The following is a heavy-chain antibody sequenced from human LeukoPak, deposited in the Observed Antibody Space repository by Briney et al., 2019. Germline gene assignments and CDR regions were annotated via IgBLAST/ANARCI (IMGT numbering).Heavy chain of an antibody. CDR3: ARVRSGYSHENYFDY. CDR2: SSGSGSTI. Sequence: GGSLRLSRAASGFTFSNYEMNWVRQAPGKGLEWVSYSSGSGSTIYYADSVKGRFTISSDNAKDSLYLQMNSLRAEDTAVYYCARVRSGYSHENYFDYWGQGTLVTVSS. V-gene: IGHV3-48*03. D-gene: IGHD5-18*01. J-gene: IGHJ4*02. CDR1: GFTFSNYE.